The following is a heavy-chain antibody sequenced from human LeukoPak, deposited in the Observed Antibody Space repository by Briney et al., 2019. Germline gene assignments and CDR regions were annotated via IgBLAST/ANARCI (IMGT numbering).Heavy chain of an antibody. V-gene: IGHV1-2*02. CDR1: GYTFTGYY. Sequence: ASVKVSCKASGYTFTGYYMHWVRQAPGQGLEWMGWINPNSGGTNYAQKFQGRVTMTRDTSISTAYMELSRLRSDDTAVYYCARGPLTYYYGSGSYRPPPIGYWGQGTLVTVSS. CDR2: INPNSGGT. D-gene: IGHD3-10*01. J-gene: IGHJ4*02. CDR3: ARGPLTYYYGSGSYRPPPIGY.